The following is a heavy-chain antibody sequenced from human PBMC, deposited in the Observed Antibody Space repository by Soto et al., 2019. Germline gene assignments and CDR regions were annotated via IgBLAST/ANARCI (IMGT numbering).Heavy chain of an antibody. D-gene: IGHD1-26*01. Sequence: QVQLVQSGAEVKKPGSSVKVSCKASGGTFSSYAIGWVRQAPGQGLEWMGGIISIFGTADYAQKFQGRVTITADESTSTAYMELSSLRSEDTAVYYCAAAREVRYYYYGMDVWGQGTTVTVSS. CDR2: IISIFGTA. CDR1: GGTFSSYA. J-gene: IGHJ6*02. V-gene: IGHV1-69*12. CDR3: AAAREVRYYYYGMDV.